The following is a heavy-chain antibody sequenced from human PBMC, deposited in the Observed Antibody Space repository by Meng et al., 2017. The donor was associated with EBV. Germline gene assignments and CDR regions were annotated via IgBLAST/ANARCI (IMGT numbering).Heavy chain of an antibody. D-gene: IGHD6-19*01. V-gene: IGHV4-39*01. J-gene: IGHJ5*02. CDR3: ARPFPSWQSPRLDPFGA. CDR2: VHYTGST. Sequence: QLQLQESGPXLVKPXXXLSLTCTXSGGSISSSSCYWGWIRQPPGRGLEWIGSVHYTGSTYYSPSLKSRVTVSVDTSKNQFSLRLTSVTAADTAVYYCARPFPSWQSPRLDPFGAWGQGTLVTVSS. CDR1: GGSISSSSCY.